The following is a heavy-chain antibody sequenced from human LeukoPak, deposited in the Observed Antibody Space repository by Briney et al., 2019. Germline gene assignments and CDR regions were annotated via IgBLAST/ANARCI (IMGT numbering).Heavy chain of an antibody. CDR2: IEPDGSQK. D-gene: IGHD2-8*01. CDR1: GFTFSVHW. CDR3: VRNLVMVPDYDAFDI. V-gene: IGHV3-7*04. Sequence: GGSLRLSCAASGFTFSVHWMSCVRQAPGKGLEWVATIEPDGSQKTYVDSVKGRFTISRDNAKNSLYLQMNSLRPEDTAVYFYVRNLVMVPDYDAFDIWGQGTMVTVSS. J-gene: IGHJ3*02.